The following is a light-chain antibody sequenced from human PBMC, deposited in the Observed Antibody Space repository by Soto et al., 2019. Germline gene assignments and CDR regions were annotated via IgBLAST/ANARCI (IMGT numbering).Light chain of an antibody. CDR3: QQYGNSGVA. CDR2: GVS. V-gene: IGKV3-20*01. Sequence: EIVLTPSPGTLSLSPGERATLSCRASQSVNSNYLAWHQQKPGQAPRLLIYGVSSRATGIPDRFSGSGSGTDFTLTISRLEPEDFAVYYCQQYGNSGVAFGPGTKVDNK. J-gene: IGKJ3*01. CDR1: QSVNSNY.